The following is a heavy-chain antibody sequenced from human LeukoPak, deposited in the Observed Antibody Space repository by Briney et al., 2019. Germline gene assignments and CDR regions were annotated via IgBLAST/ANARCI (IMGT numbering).Heavy chain of an antibody. CDR2: IYYSGST. CDR1: GGSISSSSYY. Sequence: SETLSLTCTVSGGSISSSSYYWGWIRQPPGKGLEWIGSIYYSGSTYYNPSLKSRVTISVDTSKKQFSLRLSSVTAADTAVYYCARTYCGGDCYTLGKPFDYWGQGTLVTVSS. J-gene: IGHJ4*02. D-gene: IGHD2-21*02. CDR3: ARTYCGGDCYTLGKPFDY. V-gene: IGHV4-39*07.